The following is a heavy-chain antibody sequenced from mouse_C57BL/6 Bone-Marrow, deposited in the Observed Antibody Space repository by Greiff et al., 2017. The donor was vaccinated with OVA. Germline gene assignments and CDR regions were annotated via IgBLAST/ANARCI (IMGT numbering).Heavy chain of an antibody. CDR3: TTYITPDY. D-gene: IGHD1-1*01. Sequence: VQLQQSGAELVRPGASVKLSFTASGFNIKDDYMHWVKQRPEQGLEWIGWIDPENGDTEYASKFQGKATITADTSSNTAYLQLSSLTSEDTAVYYCTTYITPDYWGKGTTLTVSS. CDR1: GFNIKDDY. V-gene: IGHV14-4*01. J-gene: IGHJ2*01. CDR2: IDPENGDT.